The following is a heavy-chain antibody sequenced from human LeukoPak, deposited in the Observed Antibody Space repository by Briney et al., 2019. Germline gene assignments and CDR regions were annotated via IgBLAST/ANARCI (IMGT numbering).Heavy chain of an antibody. CDR2: ISSSSSYI. D-gene: IGHD6-19*01. CDR1: GFTFSSYS. J-gene: IGHJ4*02. V-gene: IGHV3-21*01. CDR3: VRDGAVAGTPLDFDY. Sequence: PGGSLRLSCAASGFTFSSYSMNWVRQAPGKGLEWVSSISSSSSYIYYADSVKGRFTISRDNAKNSLYLQMNSLRAEDTAVYYCVRDGAVAGTPLDFDYWGQGTLVTVSS.